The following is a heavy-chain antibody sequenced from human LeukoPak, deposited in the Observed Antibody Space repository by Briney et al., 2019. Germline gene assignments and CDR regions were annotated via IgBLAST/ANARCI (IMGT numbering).Heavy chain of an antibody. CDR2: ISYDGSNK. V-gene: IGHV3-30*18. CDR1: GFTFSSYG. J-gene: IGHJ4*02. D-gene: IGHD1-26*01. CDR3: AKRWELGY. Sequence: GGSLRLSCAASGFTFSSYGMHWVRQAPGKGLEWVTVISYDGSNKYYADSVKGRFTISRDNSKNTLYLQMNSLRAEDTAVYYCAKRWELGYWGQGTLVTVSS.